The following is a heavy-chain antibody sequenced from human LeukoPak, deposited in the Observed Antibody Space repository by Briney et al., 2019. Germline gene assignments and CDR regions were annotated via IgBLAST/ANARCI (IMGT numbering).Heavy chain of an antibody. CDR2: IYYNGST. CDR3: ARHLPFYYDNSGRRLFDP. V-gene: IGHV4-59*08. J-gene: IGHJ5*02. D-gene: IGHD3-22*01. CDR1: GGSLSSYY. Sequence: PSETLSLTCTVSGGSLSSYYCSWIRQPPGRGLEWDGSIYYNGSTNYNPSLKSRVTILGDTSRSQVYLKVTSVTAADTAVYYCARHLPFYYDNSGRRLFDPWGQGTLVTVSS.